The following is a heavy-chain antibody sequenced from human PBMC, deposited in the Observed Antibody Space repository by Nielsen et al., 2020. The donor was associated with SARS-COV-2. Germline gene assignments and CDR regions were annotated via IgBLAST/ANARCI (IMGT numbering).Heavy chain of an antibody. J-gene: IGHJ6*03. CDR2: TYYSGST. Sequence: SETLSLTCTVSGGSISSYYWSWIRQPPGKGLEWIGYTYYSGSTNYNPSLKSRVTISVDTSKNQFSLKLSSVTAADTAVYYCAREQVAVAGDYYYYYMDVWGKGTTVTVSS. CDR1: GGSISSYY. D-gene: IGHD6-19*01. CDR3: AREQVAVAGDYYYYYMDV. V-gene: IGHV4-59*01.